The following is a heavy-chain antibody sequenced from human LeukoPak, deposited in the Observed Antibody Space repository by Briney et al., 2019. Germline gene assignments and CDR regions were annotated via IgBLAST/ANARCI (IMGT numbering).Heavy chain of an antibody. J-gene: IGHJ5*02. CDR3: ATGAVAGSNWFDP. CDR1: GWSFSGYY. D-gene: IGHD6-19*01. Sequence: AETLSLTCAVCGWSFSGYYWSWIRQPPGKGLDGVGEINHSGSTNYNPSLKSRVTISVDTSKDQFSLKLSSVTAADTAVYYCATGAVAGSNWFDPWGQGALVTVSS. V-gene: IGHV4-34*01. CDR2: INHSGST.